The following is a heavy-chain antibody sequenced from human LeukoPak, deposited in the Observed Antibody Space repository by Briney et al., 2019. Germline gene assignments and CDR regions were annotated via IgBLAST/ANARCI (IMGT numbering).Heavy chain of an antibody. J-gene: IGHJ6*04. D-gene: IGHD3-10*01. CDR2: ISGSGGST. V-gene: IGHV3-23*01. CDR1: GFTFNNYA. Sequence: GGSLRLSCAASGFTFNNYAMNWVRQAPGKGLEWVSSISGSGGSTYYADSVKGRFTISRDNAKNTVYLQMNSLRPEDTAVYYCARDRFYIPDVWGKGTTVTVSS. CDR3: ARDRFYIPDV.